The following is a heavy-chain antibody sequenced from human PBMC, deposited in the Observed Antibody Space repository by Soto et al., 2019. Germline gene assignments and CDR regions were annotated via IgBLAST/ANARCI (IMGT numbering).Heavy chain of an antibody. D-gene: IGHD3-10*01. V-gene: IGHV4-59*01. CDR1: GGSISSYY. CDR2: IYYSGST. CDR3: ARALTYGSGSNCFDP. Sequence: SETLSLTCTASGGSISSYYWSWIRQPPGKGLEWIGYIYYSGSTNYNPSLKSRVTISVDTSKNQFSLKLSSVTAADTAVYYCARALTYGSGSNCFDPWGQGTLVTVSS. J-gene: IGHJ5*02.